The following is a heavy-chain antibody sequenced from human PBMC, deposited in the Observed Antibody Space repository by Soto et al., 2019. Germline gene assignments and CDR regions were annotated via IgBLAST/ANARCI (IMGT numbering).Heavy chain of an antibody. Sequence: EVQLVESGGGLVKPGGSLRLSCAASGFTFSSYSMNWVRQAPGKGLEWVSSISSSGSYMYYADSMKGRFTISRDNAKNSLYLHMNSLRADDTAVYYCARGDFGMIIWGQGTLVTVSS. D-gene: IGHD3-3*01. CDR3: ARGDFGMII. CDR2: ISSSGSYM. CDR1: GFTFSSYS. V-gene: IGHV3-21*01. J-gene: IGHJ4*02.